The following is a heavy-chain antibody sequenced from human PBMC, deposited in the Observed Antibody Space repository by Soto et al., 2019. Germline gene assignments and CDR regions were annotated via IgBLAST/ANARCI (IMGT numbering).Heavy chain of an antibody. D-gene: IGHD1-26*01. V-gene: IGHV1-58*02. CDR1: GFTFTNSA. Sequence: SVKVSCKASGFTFTNSAIQLVRQARGQRLEWMGWIVVGSGHTNYAQKFQERLTITRDMSTSTAYMELSSLTLEDTAVYYCAAVQGGGATFHFWGPGTLVTVSS. J-gene: IGHJ4*02. CDR3: AAVQGGGATFHF. CDR2: IVVGSGHT.